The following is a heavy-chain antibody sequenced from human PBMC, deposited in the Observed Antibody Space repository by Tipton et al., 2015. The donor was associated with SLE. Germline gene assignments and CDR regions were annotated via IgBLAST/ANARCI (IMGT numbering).Heavy chain of an antibody. Sequence: TLSLTCAVSGGSMSGYYLSWIRQSPWKGLEWLGYIHSGGSTNYNPSLNIRVTISSDTSRNQISLKLTSVTAADTAVYYCARHFPRHYDSRTYSEAFDIWGQGTMVTVS. CDR3: ARHFPRHYDSRTYSEAFDI. CDR2: IHSGGST. D-gene: IGHD3-22*01. J-gene: IGHJ3*02. V-gene: IGHV4-4*08. CDR1: GGSMSGYY.